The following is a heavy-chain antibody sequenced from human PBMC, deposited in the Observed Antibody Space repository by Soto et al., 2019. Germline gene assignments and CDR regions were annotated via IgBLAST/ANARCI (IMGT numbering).Heavy chain of an antibody. J-gene: IGHJ4*02. CDR2: ISNIGSNE. CDR3: AKDYGSRTYLFDY. CDR1: GFTFSSFG. V-gene: IGHV3-30*18. Sequence: GGSLRLSCAASGFTFSSFGMHWVRQVPGKGLEWVAFISNIGSNEYYADSVKDRFTISRDNSKNTLYLQMTSLIPGDTAVYYCAKDYGSRTYLFDYCGQGTVVTVSS. D-gene: IGHD3-10*01.